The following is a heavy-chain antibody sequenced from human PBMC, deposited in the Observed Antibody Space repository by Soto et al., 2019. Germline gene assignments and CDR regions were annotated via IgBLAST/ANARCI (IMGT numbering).Heavy chain of an antibody. J-gene: IGHJ6*02. V-gene: IGHV3-23*01. CDR1: GFTFSSYA. CDR2: ISGSGGST. Sequence: EVQLLESGGGLVQPGGSLRLSCGASGFTFSSYAMSWVRQAPGKGLEWVSAISGSGGSTYYADSVKGRFTISRDNSKNTLYLQMNSLRAEVTAVYYCVKDGTEVTEPIGMDVCGQGTTVTVSS. CDR3: VKDGTEVTEPIGMDV. D-gene: IGHD2-21*02.